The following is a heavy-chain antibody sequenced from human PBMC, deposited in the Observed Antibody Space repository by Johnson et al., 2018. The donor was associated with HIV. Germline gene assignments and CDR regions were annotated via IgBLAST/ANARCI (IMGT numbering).Heavy chain of an antibody. Sequence: VQLVESGGGLGQPGRSLRLSCAASGFTFDDYAMHWVRQAPGKGLEWVSGISWNSGSIGYADAVKGRFTISRDNAKNSLYLQMNSLRVEDTAVYYCASSQWSGEGAFDIWGQGTMVTVSS. CDR2: ISWNSGSI. CDR3: ASSQWSGEGAFDI. D-gene: IGHD3/OR15-3a*01. V-gene: IGHV3-9*01. CDR1: GFTFDDYA. J-gene: IGHJ3*02.